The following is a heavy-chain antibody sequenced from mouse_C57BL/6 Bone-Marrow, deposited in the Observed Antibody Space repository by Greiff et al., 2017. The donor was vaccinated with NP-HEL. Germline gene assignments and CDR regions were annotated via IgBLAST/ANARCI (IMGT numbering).Heavy chain of an antibody. CDR3: ARWSYYGNFAY. CDR2: ISNGGGST. D-gene: IGHD2-1*01. V-gene: IGHV5-12*01. CDR1: GFTFSDYY. J-gene: IGHJ3*01. Sequence: EVQLQESGGGLVQPGGSLKLSCAASGFTFSDYYMYWVRQTPEKRLEWVAYISNGGGSTYYPDTVKGRFTISRDNAKNTLYLQMSRLKSEDTAMYYCARWSYYGNFAYWGQGTLVTVSA.